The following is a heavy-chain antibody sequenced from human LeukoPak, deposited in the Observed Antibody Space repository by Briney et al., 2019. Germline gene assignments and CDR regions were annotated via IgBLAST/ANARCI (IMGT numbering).Heavy chain of an antibody. V-gene: IGHV3-53*01. D-gene: IGHD3-22*01. Sequence: GGSLRLSCAASGFSISNNYMSWVRQAPGKGLEWVSVIYNNGATYYADSVKGRFTISRDNSKNTLYLQMNSLRAEDTAVYYCAKDLSYDSSGYAFDYWGQGTLVTVSS. J-gene: IGHJ4*02. CDR3: AKDLSYDSSGYAFDY. CDR1: GFSISNNY. CDR2: IYNNGAT.